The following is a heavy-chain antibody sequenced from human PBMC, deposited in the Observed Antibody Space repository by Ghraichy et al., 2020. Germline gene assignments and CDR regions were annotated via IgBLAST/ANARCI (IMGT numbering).Heavy chain of an antibody. J-gene: IGHJ6*02. CDR3: AALFLRENYYYYGMDV. D-gene: IGHD2/OR15-2a*01. CDR2: MNPNSGNT. V-gene: IGHV1-8*01. CDR1: GYTFTSYD. Sequence: ASVKVSCKASGYTFTSYDINWVRQATGQGLEWMGWMNPNSGNTGYAQKFQGRVTMTRNTSISTAYMELSSLRSEDTAVYYCAALFLRENYYYYGMDVWGQGTTVTVSS.